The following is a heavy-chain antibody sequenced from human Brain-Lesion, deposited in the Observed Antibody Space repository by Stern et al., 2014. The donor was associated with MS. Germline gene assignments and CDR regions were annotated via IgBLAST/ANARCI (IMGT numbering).Heavy chain of an antibody. D-gene: IGHD2-15*01. CDR1: GFSVSNNY. Sequence: QLVQSGGKLIQPGESLRISCAASGFSVSNNYMTWVRQAPGKGLEWVXLIYSGGGTYYADSVKGRFTISRDNSKNTLYLQMNNLRAEDTAVYYCARDRTCTGGSCYGTWGQGTLVTVSS. CDR3: ARDRTCTGGSCYGT. J-gene: IGHJ5*02. CDR2: IYSGGGT. V-gene: IGHV3-53*01.